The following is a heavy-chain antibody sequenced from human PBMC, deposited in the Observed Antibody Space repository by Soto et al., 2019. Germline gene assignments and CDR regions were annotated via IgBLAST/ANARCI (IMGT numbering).Heavy chain of an antibody. CDR2: ISDYNGNT. J-gene: IGHJ6*01. D-gene: IGHD3-3*01. Sequence: ASVKVSCKASGYPFNSYGVSWVRQAPGQGLEWMGWISDYNGNTNYAQKLQGRVTMTTDTSTSTAYMELRSLRSDDTAVYYCARVSITIFGVVIMTANGGMDVWGQGTPVTVSS. V-gene: IGHV1-18*04. CDR3: ARVSITIFGVVIMTANGGMDV. CDR1: GYPFNSYG.